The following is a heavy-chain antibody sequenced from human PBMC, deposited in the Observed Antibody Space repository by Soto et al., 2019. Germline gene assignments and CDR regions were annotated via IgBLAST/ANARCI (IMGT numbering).Heavy chain of an antibody. CDR3: AAPWSSGSSFDY. Sequence: SVKVSCKASGFTFTSSAVQWVRQARGQRLEWIGWIVVGSGNANYAQKFQERVTITRDMSTSTAYMELSSLRSEDTAVYYCAAPWSSGSSFDYWGQGTLVTVSS. V-gene: IGHV1-58*01. CDR2: IVVGSGNA. CDR1: GFTFTSSA. D-gene: IGHD3-22*01. J-gene: IGHJ4*02.